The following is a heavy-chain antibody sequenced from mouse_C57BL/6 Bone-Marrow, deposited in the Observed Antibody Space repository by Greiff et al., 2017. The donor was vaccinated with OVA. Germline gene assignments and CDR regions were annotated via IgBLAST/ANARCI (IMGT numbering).Heavy chain of an antibody. CDR3: ARGLITPMDY. CDR1: GFTFSSYA. Sequence: VQVVESGGGLVKPGGSLKLSCAASGFTFSSYAMSWVRQTPEKRLEWVATISDGGSYTYYPDNVKGRFTISRDNAKNNLYLQMSHLKSEDTAMYYCARGLITPMDYWGQGTSVTVSS. D-gene: IGHD1-1*01. J-gene: IGHJ4*01. CDR2: ISDGGSYT. V-gene: IGHV5-4*01.